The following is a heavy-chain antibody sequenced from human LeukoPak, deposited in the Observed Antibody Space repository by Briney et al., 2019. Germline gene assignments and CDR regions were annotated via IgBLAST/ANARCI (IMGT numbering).Heavy chain of an antibody. CDR3: ARGCGSGSYSYYFDY. J-gene: IGHJ4*02. CDR2: INHSGST. V-gene: IGHV4-34*01. Sequence: PSETLSLTCAVYGGSFRGYYWSWIRQPPGKGLEWIGEINHSGSTNYNPSLKSRVTISVDTSKNQFSLKLSSVTAADRAVYYCARGCGSGSYSYYFDYWGQGTLVTVSS. CDR1: GGSFRGYY. D-gene: IGHD3-10*01.